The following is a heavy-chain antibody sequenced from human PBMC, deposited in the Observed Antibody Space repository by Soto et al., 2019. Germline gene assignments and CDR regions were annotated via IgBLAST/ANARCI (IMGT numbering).Heavy chain of an antibody. CDR2: ISSSSSYT. V-gene: IGHV3-11*03. Sequence: GGSLRLSCAASGFTFSDYYMSRIRQAPGKGLEWVSYISSSSSYTNYADSVKGRFTISRDNAKNSLYLQMNSLRAEDPAVFYCARSITDYYDSSGYYDDYWGQGTLVTVPQ. D-gene: IGHD3-22*01. J-gene: IGHJ4*02. CDR3: ARSITDYYDSSGYYDDY. CDR1: GFTFSDYY.